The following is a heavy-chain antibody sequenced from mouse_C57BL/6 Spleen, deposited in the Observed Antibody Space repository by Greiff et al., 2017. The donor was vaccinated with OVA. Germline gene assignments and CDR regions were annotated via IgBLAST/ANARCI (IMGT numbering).Heavy chain of an antibody. D-gene: IGHD1-1*01. Sequence: EVKLVESGGGLVQPKGSLKLSCAASGFSFNTYAMNWVRQAPGKGLEWVARIRSKSNNYATYYADSVKDRFTISRDDSESMLYLQMNNLKTEDTAMYYCVRHGATVVDFAMDYWGQGTSVTVSS. CDR1: GFSFNTYA. CDR3: VRHGATVVDFAMDY. CDR2: IRSKSNNYAT. V-gene: IGHV10-1*01. J-gene: IGHJ4*01.